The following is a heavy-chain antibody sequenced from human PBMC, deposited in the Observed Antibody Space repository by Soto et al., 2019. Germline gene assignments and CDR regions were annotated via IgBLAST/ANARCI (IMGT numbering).Heavy chain of an antibody. J-gene: IGHJ4*02. CDR2: ISYDGRNK. CDR3: AKEQLGLWGGGVDY. V-gene: IGHV3-30*18. Sequence: QVQLVESGGGVVQPGRSLRLSCAASGFTFSSYGMHWVRQAPGKGLEWVAVISYDGRNKYYADSVKGRFTISRDNPKNTQYLQMHSLGAEDTAVYYCAKEQLGLWGGGVDYWGQGTLVTASS. D-gene: IGHD1-7*01. CDR1: GFTFSSYG.